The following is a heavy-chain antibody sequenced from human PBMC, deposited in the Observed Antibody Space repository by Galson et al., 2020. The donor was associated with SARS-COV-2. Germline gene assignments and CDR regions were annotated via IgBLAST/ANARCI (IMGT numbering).Heavy chain of an antibody. J-gene: IGHJ6*02. Sequence: KIGESLKISCKGSGYSFTSYWIGWVRQMPGKGLEWMGIIYPGDSDTRYSPSFQGQVTISADKSISTAYLQWSSLKASDTAMYYCARHGYSNLGYYYYGMDVWGQGTTVTVSS. CDR1: GYSFTSYW. CDR2: IYPGDSDT. V-gene: IGHV5-51*01. CDR3: ARHGYSNLGYYYYGMDV. D-gene: IGHD4-4*01.